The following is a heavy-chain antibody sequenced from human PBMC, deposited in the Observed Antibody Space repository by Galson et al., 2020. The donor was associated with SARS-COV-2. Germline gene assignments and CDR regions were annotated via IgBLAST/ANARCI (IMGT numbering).Heavy chain of an antibody. J-gene: IGHJ6*02. D-gene: IGHD5-12*01. CDR2: INPNSGGT. V-gene: IGHV1-2*02. CDR1: GYTFTGYY. CDR3: ARGYPRASGYVSVYYYYGMDV. Sequence: ASVKVSCKASGYTFTGYYMHWVRQAPGQGLEWMGWINPNSGGTNYAQKFQGRVTMTRDTSISTAYMELSRLRSDDTAVYYCARGYPRASGYVSVYYYYGMDVWGQGTTVTVSS.